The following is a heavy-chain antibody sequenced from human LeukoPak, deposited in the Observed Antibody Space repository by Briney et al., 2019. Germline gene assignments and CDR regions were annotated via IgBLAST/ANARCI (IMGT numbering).Heavy chain of an antibody. CDR2: IKSKTDGGTT. D-gene: IGHD6-19*01. Sequence: GGSLRLSCAASGFTFSNAWMSWVRQAPGKGLEWVGRIKSKTDGGTTDYAAPVKGRFTISRDDSKNTLYLQMNSLKTEDTAVYYCTIKEAVAGQTLYYFDYWGQGTLVTVSS. J-gene: IGHJ4*02. CDR3: TIKEAVAGQTLYYFDY. CDR1: GFTFSNAW. V-gene: IGHV3-15*01.